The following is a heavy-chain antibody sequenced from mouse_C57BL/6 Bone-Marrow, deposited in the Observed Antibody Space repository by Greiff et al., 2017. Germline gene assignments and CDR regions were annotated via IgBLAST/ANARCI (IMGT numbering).Heavy chain of an antibody. CDR2: LDPENGDT. CDR3: TTDYGSSPDY. V-gene: IGHV14-4*01. Sequence: VQLQQSGAELVRPGASVKLSCTASGFNIKDDYMHWVKQRPEQGLEWIGWLDPENGDTEYASKFQGKATITADTSSNTAYLQLSSLTSEDTAVYYCTTDYGSSPDYWGQGTTLTVSS. D-gene: IGHD1-1*01. J-gene: IGHJ2*01. CDR1: GFNIKDDY.